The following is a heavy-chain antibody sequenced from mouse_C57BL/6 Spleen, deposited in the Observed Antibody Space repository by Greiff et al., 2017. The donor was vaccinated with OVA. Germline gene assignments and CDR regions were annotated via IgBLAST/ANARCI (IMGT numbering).Heavy chain of an antibody. V-gene: IGHV5-4*01. CDR3: AREGPPFDV. CDR2: ISDGGSYT. CDR1: GFTFSSYA. D-gene: IGHD3-3*01. J-gene: IGHJ1*03. Sequence: EVQVVESGGGLVKPGGSLKLSCAASGFTFSSYAMSWVRQTPEKRLEWVATISDGGSYTYYPDNVKGRFTISRDNAKNNLYLQMSHLKSEDTAMYYCAREGPPFDVWGTGTTVTVSS.